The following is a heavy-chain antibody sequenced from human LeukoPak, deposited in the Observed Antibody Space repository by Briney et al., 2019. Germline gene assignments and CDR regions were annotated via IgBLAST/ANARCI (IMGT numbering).Heavy chain of an antibody. J-gene: IGHJ4*02. V-gene: IGHV3-30-3*01. D-gene: IGHD3-22*01. Sequence: GGSLILSCAASGFTFSSYAMHWVRQAPGKGLEWVAVIPYDGSNKYYADSVKGRFTISRDNSKNTLYLQMNSLRAEDTAVYYCARPAGTYYYDSSGYTLDYWGQGTLVTVSS. CDR3: ARPAGTYYYDSSGYTLDY. CDR2: IPYDGSNK. CDR1: GFTFSSYA.